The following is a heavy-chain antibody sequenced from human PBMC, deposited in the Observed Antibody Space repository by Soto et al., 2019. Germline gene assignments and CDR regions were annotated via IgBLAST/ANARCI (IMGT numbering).Heavy chain of an antibody. CDR2: ISYDGSNK. D-gene: IGHD3-22*01. CDR3: AKDWYYYDSNSYVGY. Sequence: GGSLRLSCAASGFTFSSYGMHWVRQAPGKGLEWVAVISYDGSNKYYADSVKGRFTISRDNSKNTLYLQMNSLRAEDTALYYCAKDWYYYDSNSYVGYWGRGTQVTVSS. CDR1: GFTFSSYG. J-gene: IGHJ4*02. V-gene: IGHV3-30*18.